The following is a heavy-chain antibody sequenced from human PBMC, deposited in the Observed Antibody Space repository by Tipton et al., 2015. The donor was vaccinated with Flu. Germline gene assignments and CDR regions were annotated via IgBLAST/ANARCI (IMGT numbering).Heavy chain of an antibody. CDR3: ARMGYCGGGSCYWDY. Sequence: TLSLTCTVSGGSVSSGSYYWSWIRHPPGKGLEWIGYIYYTGSTKYSPSLKSRVTMSVDMSKNQFSLKLSSVTAADTAVYYCARMGYCGGGSCYWDYWGQGTLVTVSS. CDR1: GGSVSSGSYY. CDR2: IYYTGST. D-gene: IGHD2-15*01. J-gene: IGHJ4*02. V-gene: IGHV4-61*01.